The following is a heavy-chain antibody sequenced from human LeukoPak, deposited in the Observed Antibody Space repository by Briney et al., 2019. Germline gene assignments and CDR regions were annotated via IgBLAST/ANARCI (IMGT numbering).Heavy chain of an antibody. CDR1: GFTFSSYW. CDR3: APTRYGYYSDTGGYYAPDW. V-gene: IGHV3-30*03. D-gene: IGHD3-22*01. CDR2: ISYDGSNE. Sequence: SGGSLRLSCAASGFTFSSYWMHWVRQAPGKGLEWVAVISYDGSNEYYADSVKGRFTISRDNSRNTLYLQMNSLRAEDTAVYYCAPTRYGYYSDTGGYYAPDWWGQGTLVTVSS. J-gene: IGHJ4*02.